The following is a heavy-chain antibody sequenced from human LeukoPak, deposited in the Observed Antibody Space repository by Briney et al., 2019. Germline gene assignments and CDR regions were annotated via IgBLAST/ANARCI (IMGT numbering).Heavy chain of an antibody. D-gene: IGHD3-9*01. V-gene: IGHV1-18*01. J-gene: IGHJ4*02. Sequence: ASVKVSCKASGYTFTSHGISWVRQAPGQGLEWMGWISTYNGNTNYAQKFQGRVTMTRDTSISTAYMELSRLRSDDTAVYYCAIGILTGYYRGFDYWGQGTLVTVSS. CDR3: AIGILTGYYRGFDY. CDR1: GYTFTSHG. CDR2: ISTYNGNT.